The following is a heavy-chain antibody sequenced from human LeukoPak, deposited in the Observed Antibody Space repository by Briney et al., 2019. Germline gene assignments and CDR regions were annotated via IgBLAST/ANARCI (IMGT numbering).Heavy chain of an antibody. Sequence: GSLRLSCAASGFTFSSYWMHWVRQAPGKGLVWVSFINTDGSRTNYADSVKGRFTISRDNAKKTLFLQMNSLRAEDTAVYYCAREQLLESRAFDPWGQGTLVTVSS. D-gene: IGHD1-1*01. V-gene: IGHV3-74*01. CDR2: INTDGSRT. CDR1: GFTFSSYW. CDR3: AREQLLESRAFDP. J-gene: IGHJ5*02.